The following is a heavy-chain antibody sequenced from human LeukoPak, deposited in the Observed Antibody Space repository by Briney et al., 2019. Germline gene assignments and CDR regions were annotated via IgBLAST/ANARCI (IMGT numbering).Heavy chain of an antibody. J-gene: IGHJ5*02. V-gene: IGHV5-51*01. CDR1: GYSFSAYW. CDR2: IYPGDSDT. Sequence: GESLKISCKGSGYSFSAYWIGWVRQMPGKGLEWMGIIYPGDSDTRYSPSFQGQITISADESISTAYLQWSSLKASDTAMYYCARQGGCSSTSCYSNWFDPWGQGTLVTVSS. CDR3: ARQGGCSSTSCYSNWFDP. D-gene: IGHD2-2*01.